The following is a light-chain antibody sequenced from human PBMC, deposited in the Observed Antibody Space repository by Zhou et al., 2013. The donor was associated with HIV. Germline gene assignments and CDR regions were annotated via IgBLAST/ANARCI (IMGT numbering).Light chain of an antibody. V-gene: IGLV2-23*02. CDR2: DVS. CDR1: SSDVGGYNY. J-gene: IGLJ3*02. Sequence: QSALTQPASVSGSPGQSITISCAGTSSDVGGYNYVSWYQQHPGKAPKLMIYDVSKRPSGVSNRFSGLQAEDEADYYCCSYAGSSTPWVFGGGTKLTVL. CDR3: CSYAGSSTPWV.